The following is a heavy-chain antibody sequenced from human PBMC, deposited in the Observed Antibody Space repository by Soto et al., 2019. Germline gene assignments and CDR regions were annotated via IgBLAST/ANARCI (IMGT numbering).Heavy chain of an antibody. D-gene: IGHD3-16*01. V-gene: IGHV3-7*01. CDR3: TRDVGDG. CDR2: IKHDGTEK. CDR1: GFTFSNDW. J-gene: IGHJ4*02. Sequence: QPGGSLRLSCAASGFTFSNDWMTWVRQAPGKGLEWVANIKHDGTEKYYVDSVKGRFTISRDNAKNSLYLQMNSLRAEDTAVYYCTRDVGDGWGQGTLVTVSS.